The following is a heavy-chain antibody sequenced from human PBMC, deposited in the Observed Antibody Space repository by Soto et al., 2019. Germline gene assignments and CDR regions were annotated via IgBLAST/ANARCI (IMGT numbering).Heavy chain of an antibody. CDR2: IYPGDSDT. CDR1: GYSFTSYW. V-gene: IGHV5-51*01. Sequence: PGESLKISCKGSGYSFTSYWIGWVRQMPGKGLEWMGIIYPGDSDTRYSPSFQGQVTISRDNSKNTLYLQMNSLRAEDTAVYYCAKSPRAIVVVPAAEYYFDYWGQGTLVTVSS. D-gene: IGHD2-2*01. J-gene: IGHJ4*02. CDR3: AKSPRAIVVVPAAEYYFDY.